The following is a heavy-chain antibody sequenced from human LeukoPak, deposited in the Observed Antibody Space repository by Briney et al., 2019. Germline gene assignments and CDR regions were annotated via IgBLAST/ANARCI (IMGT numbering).Heavy chain of an antibody. J-gene: IGHJ4*02. V-gene: IGHV3-74*01. CDR3: ARSRTYGDYGRGLDY. CDR1: GFISSSYW. CDR2: INTDGFST. D-gene: IGHD4-17*01. Sequence: GESLRLSCAASGFISSSYWMHWVRQPPGKGLVYIACINTDGFSTNYADSVKGRFTIPRDNAKNTLYLQMNSLRAEDTAVYYCARSRTYGDYGRGLDYWGQGTLVTVSS.